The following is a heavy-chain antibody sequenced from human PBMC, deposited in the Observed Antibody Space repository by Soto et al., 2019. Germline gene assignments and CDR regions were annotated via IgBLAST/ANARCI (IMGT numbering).Heavy chain of an antibody. V-gene: IGHV1-69*01. CDR1: GGTFSSYA. CDR2: IIPIFGTA. J-gene: IGHJ6*02. CDR3: ARGIVDCSSTSCYGRAYYYYGMDV. D-gene: IGHD2-2*01. Sequence: QVQLVQSGAEVKKPGSSVKVSCKASGGTFSSYAISWVRQAPGQGLEWMGGIIPIFGTANYAQKFQGRVTITGYESTSKAYMELSSLRSEDTAVYYCARGIVDCSSTSCYGRAYYYYGMDVWGQGPTVTVSS.